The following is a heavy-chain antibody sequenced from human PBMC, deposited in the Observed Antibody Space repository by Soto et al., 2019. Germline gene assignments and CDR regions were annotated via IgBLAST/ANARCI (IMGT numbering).Heavy chain of an antibody. CDR1: RYSFTSFN. Sequence: QVQLVQSGAEVKKPGDSVTISCKASRYSFTSFNIHWVRQAPGEGLERLGLINPGSGGTSYQERFQGRVTMTRDTSTSTVYMVLGSLRSEDTAVYYCARIAGPALTYFDFWVQGTTVTVSS. CDR3: ARIAGPALTYFDF. D-gene: IGHD3-9*01. V-gene: IGHV1-46*01. J-gene: IGHJ4*02. CDR2: INPGSGGT.